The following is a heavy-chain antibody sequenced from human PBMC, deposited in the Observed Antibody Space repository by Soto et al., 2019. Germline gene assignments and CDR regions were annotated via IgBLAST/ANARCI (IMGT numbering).Heavy chain of an antibody. D-gene: IGHD3-16*01. J-gene: IGHJ6*02. V-gene: IGHV4-4*02. Sequence: QVQLQESGPRLVRPSGALSLTCSVSGASITSGHWWTWVRQSPGKGLEWIGGISDRGSAYSNPSLKGRVSLSVDKSQNQFSLRLTSVTAADTAIYYCTRSTHAMNGGSHYMALDDDLVTGMAVWGPGPTVTVSS. CDR3: TRSTHAMNGGSHYMALDDDLVTGMAV. CDR1: GASITSGHW. CDR2: ISDRGSA.